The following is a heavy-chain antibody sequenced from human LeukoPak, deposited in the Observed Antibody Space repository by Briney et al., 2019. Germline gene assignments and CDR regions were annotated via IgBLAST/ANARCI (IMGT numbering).Heavy chain of an antibody. CDR2: IWYDGSDK. V-gene: IGHV3-33*01. CDR3: ARDRYESNGHVDY. CDR1: GFTFNTYG. J-gene: IGHJ4*02. Sequence: GGFLRLSCAASGFTFNTYGMNWVRQAPGKGLEWVAIIWYDGSDKYFAESVKGRFTISRDNSKNTLYLQVNSLRAEDTAVYYCARDRYESNGHVDYWGQGTLVTVSS. D-gene: IGHD3-22*01.